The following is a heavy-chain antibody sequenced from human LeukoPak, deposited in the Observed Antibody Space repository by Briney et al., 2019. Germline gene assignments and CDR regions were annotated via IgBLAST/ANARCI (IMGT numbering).Heavy chain of an antibody. V-gene: IGHV4-39*07. CDR1: GGSISSSSYY. J-gene: IGHJ4*02. CDR2: INHSGST. D-gene: IGHD1-26*01. CDR3: ARSLPGIVGATPVDY. Sequence: SETLSLTCTVSGGSISSSSYYWGWIRQPPGKGLEWIGEINHSGSTNYNPSLKSRVTISVDTSKNQFSLKLSSVTAADTAVYYCARSLPGIVGATPVDYWGQGTLVTVSS.